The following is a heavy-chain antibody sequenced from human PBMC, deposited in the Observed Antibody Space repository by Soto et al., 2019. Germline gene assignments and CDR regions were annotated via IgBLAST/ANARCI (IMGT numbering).Heavy chain of an antibody. CDR3: SSDVRRAAACGFYP. V-gene: IGHV3-15*01. Sequence: GGSLRLSCAASGSGFTFSKAWMSWVRQDPGKGPEWVGRVKSKTDGETTGYAAPVRGRFTISRDDSKNMVYLQMSSLKSEDTALYYWSSDVRRAAACGFYPWGQGNLVTVSS. D-gene: IGHD6-13*01. CDR1: GSGFTFSKAW. CDR2: VKSKTDGETT. J-gene: IGHJ5*02.